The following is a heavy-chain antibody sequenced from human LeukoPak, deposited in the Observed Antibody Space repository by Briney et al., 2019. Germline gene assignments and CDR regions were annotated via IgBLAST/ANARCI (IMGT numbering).Heavy chain of an antibody. J-gene: IGHJ6*02. CDR2: ISANNGNT. Sequence: ASVKVSCKASGYSFPSYGINWVRQAPGQGLEWMGWISANNGNTNYAQKLQGRVTMTTDTSTSTAYMELRSLRSDDTAVYYCARDQGSDFWSGYLGYGMDVWGQGTTVTVSS. D-gene: IGHD3-3*01. CDR3: ARDQGSDFWSGYLGYGMDV. CDR1: GYSFPSYG. V-gene: IGHV1-18*01.